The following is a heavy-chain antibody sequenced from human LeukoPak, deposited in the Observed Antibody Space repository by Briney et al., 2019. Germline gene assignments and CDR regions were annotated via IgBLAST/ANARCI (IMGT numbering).Heavy chain of an antibody. D-gene: IGHD3-22*01. Sequence: PSETLSLTCTVSGGSISSTIYYWGWIRQPPGKGLEWIGNIYYTGITYNNPSLKSRVTMSVDTSKNQFSLTLSSVTAADTAVYYCATDLYYYDSRGYPYWGQGTLVTVSS. CDR1: GGSISSTIYY. V-gene: IGHV4-39*07. CDR2: IYYTGIT. CDR3: ATDLYYYDSRGYPY. J-gene: IGHJ4*02.